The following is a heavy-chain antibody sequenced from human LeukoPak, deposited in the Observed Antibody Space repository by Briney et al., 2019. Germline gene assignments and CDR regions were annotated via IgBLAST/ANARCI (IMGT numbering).Heavy chain of an antibody. J-gene: IGHJ4*02. CDR3: AKNTGGSYFDY. D-gene: IGHD1-26*01. CDR2: ISGSVSST. V-gene: IGHV3-23*01. Sequence: GGSLRLSCAASGFSFSTYDMTWVRQAPGKGLEWVSAISGSVSSTNYADSVKGRFTISRDNSKNTLYLQMNSLRAEDTAVYYCAKNTGGSYFDYWGQGTLVTVSS. CDR1: GFSFSTYD.